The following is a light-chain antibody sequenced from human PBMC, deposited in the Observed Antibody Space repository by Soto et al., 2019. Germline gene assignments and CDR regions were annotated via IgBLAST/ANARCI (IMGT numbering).Light chain of an antibody. V-gene: IGLV2-8*01. CDR1: SSDVGGYNY. CDR3: SSYAGSNNWV. CDR2: DVS. J-gene: IGLJ3*02. Sequence: QSALTQPPSASGAPGQSVTISCTGTSSDVGGYNYVSWYQQHPGKAPKLMIYDVSKRPSGVPDRFSGSKSGNTASLTVSGLQAEDEAGYYCSSYAGSNNWVFGGGTKLTV.